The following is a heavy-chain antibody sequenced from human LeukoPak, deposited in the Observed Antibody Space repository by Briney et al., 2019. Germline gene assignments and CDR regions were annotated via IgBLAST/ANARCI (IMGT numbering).Heavy chain of an antibody. CDR1: GGSFSDYY. V-gene: IGHV4-59*08. Sequence: SETLSLTCAVYGGSFSDYYWSWIRQPPGKGLEWIGYIFYSGNTKYNPSLKSRPTISVDTSKNQFSLKLSSVTAADTAVYYCARHDGNWNREFDYWGQGTLVTVSS. CDR2: IFYSGNT. D-gene: IGHD1-1*01. J-gene: IGHJ4*02. CDR3: ARHDGNWNREFDY.